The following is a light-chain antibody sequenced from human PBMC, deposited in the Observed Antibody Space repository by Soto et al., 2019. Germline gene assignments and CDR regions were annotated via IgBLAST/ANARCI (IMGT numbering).Light chain of an antibody. CDR1: SSDVGSYNH. J-gene: IGLJ3*02. CDR2: EVS. V-gene: IGLV2-23*02. CDR3: CSYAGSRV. Sequence: QSVLTQPASVSGSPGQSITISCTGTSSDVGSYNHVSWYQQHPGKAPKLMIYEVSKRPSGVSNRFSGSKSGNTASLTISGLQAEDEADYYCCSYAGSRVFGGGTKLTVL.